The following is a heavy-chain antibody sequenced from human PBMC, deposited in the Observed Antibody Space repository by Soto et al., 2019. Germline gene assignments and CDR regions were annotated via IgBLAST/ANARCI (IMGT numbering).Heavy chain of an antibody. D-gene: IGHD1-1*01. V-gene: IGHV4-39*01. CDR3: ARKQPGTMSVS. CDR1: GASIRPGSYY. CDR2: IYSGGSA. Sequence: SETLSLTCTVSGASIRPGSYYWAWIRQPPGQGLEWIGTIYSGGSAYYNPSLNSRVTRSIDMSKNQLSLEVRSVTAADTAMYFCARKQPGTMSVSWGTGTLVPVSS. J-gene: IGHJ5*02.